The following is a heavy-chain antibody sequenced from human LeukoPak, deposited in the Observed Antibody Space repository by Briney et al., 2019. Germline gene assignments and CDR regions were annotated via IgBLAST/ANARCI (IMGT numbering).Heavy chain of an antibody. V-gene: IGHV4-59*01. CDR3: ARGRGYSGYTYEY. D-gene: IGHD5-12*01. Sequence: GSLRLSCAASGFTFSSYWMSWVRQAPGKGLEWIGYIYYSGSTNYNPSLKSRVTISVDTSKNQFSLKLTSVTAADTAVYYCARGRGYSGYTYEYWGPGTLVTVSS. CDR2: IYYSGST. J-gene: IGHJ4*02. CDR1: GFTFSSYW.